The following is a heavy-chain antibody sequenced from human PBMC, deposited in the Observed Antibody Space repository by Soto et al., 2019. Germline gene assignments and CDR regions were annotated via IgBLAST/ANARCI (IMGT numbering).Heavy chain of an antibody. V-gene: IGHV3-33*01. CDR2: IWYDGSNK. CDR1: GFTFSSYG. Sequence: VQLVESGGGVVQPGRSLRLSCAASGFTFSSYGMHWVRQAPGKGLEWVAVIWYDGSNKYYADSVKGRFTISRDNSKNTLYLQMNSLRAEDTAVYYCARERVYSYGDYYYYGMDVWGQGTTVTVSS. D-gene: IGHD5-18*01. J-gene: IGHJ6*02. CDR3: ARERVYSYGDYYYYGMDV.